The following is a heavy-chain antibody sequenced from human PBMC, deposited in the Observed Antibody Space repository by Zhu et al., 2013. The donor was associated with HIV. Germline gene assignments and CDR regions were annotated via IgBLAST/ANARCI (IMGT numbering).Heavy chain of an antibody. D-gene: IGHD4-17*01. V-gene: IGHV1-69*06. CDR2: IIPIFGTA. CDR3: ATPNGDYIWVVDYYGMDV. J-gene: IGHJ6*02. CDR1: GGTFSSYA. Sequence: QVQLVQSGAEVKKPGSSVKVSCKASGGTFSSYAISWVRQAPGQGLEWMGGIIPIFGTANYAQKFQGRVTITADKSTSTAYMELSSLRSEDTAVYYCATPNGDYIWVVDYYGMDVWGQGTTVTVSS.